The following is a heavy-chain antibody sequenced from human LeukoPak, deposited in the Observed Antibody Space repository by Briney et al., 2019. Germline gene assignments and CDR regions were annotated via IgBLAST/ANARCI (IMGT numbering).Heavy chain of an antibody. CDR1: EATCSRYA. CDR2: IIPIFGTA. Sequence: SVKVSCKVAEATCSRYAKIWVGQASGQGNEWMGGIIPIFGTANYAQKFQGRVTITADESTSTAYMELSSLRSEDTAVYYCAKPTYRSVWPLDYWGQGTLVTVSS. CDR3: AKPTYRSVWPLDY. J-gene: IGHJ4*02. V-gene: IGHV1-69*01. D-gene: IGHD6-19*01.